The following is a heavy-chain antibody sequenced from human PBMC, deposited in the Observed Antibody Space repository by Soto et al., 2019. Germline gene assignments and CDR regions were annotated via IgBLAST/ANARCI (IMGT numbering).Heavy chain of an antibody. J-gene: IGHJ4*02. Sequence: QVQLQESGPGLVEPSQTLSLTCTVSGGSITNNNYYWSWLRPPTGKGLEWIGHMYKSGTTYRNPSLKGRVTISGDTSKNQFSLNLSSVTAADTALYYGARGPTSDKVDYWGQGTLGTVSS. CDR2: MYKSGTT. CDR3: ARGPTSDKVDY. V-gene: IGHV4-30-4*01. CDR1: GGSITNNNYY.